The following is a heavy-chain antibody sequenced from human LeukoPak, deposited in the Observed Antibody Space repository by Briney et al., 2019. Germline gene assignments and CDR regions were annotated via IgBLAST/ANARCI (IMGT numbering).Heavy chain of an antibody. J-gene: IGHJ4*02. CDR2: ISSSGSYI. CDR1: GFTFSTFS. Sequence: PGGSLRLSCAASGFTFSTFSMNWVRQAPGKGLEWVSFISSSGSYIYYADSVKGRFTISRDNAKNSLYLQMNSLRAEDTAVYYCASQTPRRLPIAVADYFDYWGQGTLVTVSS. V-gene: IGHV3-21*01. CDR3: ASQTPRRLPIAVADYFDY. D-gene: IGHD6-19*01.